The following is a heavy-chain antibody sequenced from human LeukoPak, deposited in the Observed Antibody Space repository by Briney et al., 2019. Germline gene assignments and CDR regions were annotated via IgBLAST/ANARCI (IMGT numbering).Heavy chain of an antibody. D-gene: IGHD6-13*01. J-gene: IGHJ4*02. CDR1: GFTFSSYW. CDR3: ARVEASAAAGTDYFDY. CDR2: IKQDGSEK. V-gene: IGHV3-7*03. Sequence: GGSLRLSCAASGFTFSSYWMSWVRQAPGKGLEWVANIKQDGSEKYYVDSVKGRFTISRDNSKNTLYLQMNSLRAEDTAVYYCARVEASAAAGTDYFDYWGREPWSPSPQ.